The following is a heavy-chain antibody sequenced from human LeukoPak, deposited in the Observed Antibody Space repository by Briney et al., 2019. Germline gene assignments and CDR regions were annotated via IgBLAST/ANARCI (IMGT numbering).Heavy chain of an antibody. Sequence: SETLSLTCAVYGGSFSGYYWSWIRQPPGKGLEWIGEINHSGSTNYNPSLRSRVTISVDTSKNQFSLKLSSVTAADTAVYYCARGVLSTYWGQGTLVTVSS. D-gene: IGHD2-2*01. CDR2: INHSGST. V-gene: IGHV4-34*01. J-gene: IGHJ4*02. CDR3: ARGVLSTY. CDR1: GGSFSGYY.